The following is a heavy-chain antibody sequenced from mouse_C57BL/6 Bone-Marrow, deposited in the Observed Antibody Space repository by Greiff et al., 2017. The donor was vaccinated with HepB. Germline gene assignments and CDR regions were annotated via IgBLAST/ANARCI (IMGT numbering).Heavy chain of an antibody. V-gene: IGHV1-74*01. CDR2: IHPSDSDT. D-gene: IGHD2-3*01. CDR3: VIGIDCYYWFAF. Sequence: QVQLQQPGAELVKPGASVKVSCKASGYTFTSYWMHWVKQRPGQGLEWIGRIHPSDSDTNYNQKFKGKATLTVDKSSSTAYMQLSSLTSEDSAVYYCVIGIDCYYWFAFGGRGTLVTVSA. J-gene: IGHJ3*01. CDR1: GYTFTSYW.